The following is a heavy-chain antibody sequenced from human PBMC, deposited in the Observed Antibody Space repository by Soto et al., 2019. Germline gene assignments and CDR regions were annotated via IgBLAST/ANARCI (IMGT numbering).Heavy chain of an antibody. J-gene: IGHJ4*02. D-gene: IGHD2-15*01. CDR1: GGPINSGSYY. V-gene: IGHV4-39*02. CDR2: IHYSGST. CDR3: ARDQDCSGGSCPAPDY. Sequence: SETLSLTCTVSGGPINSGSYYWGWIRQPPGKGLEWIGSIHYSGSTYYNPSLKSRVTISVDTSKNQFSLKLSSVTAADTAVYYCARDQDCSGGSCPAPDYWGQGTLVTVSS.